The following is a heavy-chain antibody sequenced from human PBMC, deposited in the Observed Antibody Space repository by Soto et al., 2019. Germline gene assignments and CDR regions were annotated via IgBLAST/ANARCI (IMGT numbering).Heavy chain of an antibody. D-gene: IGHD5-12*01. Sequence: QVQLVQSGAEVKKPGASVKVSCKASGYTFTSHGISWVRQAPGQGLEWMGWISAYNGNTNYAQKLQGRVTMTTATSTTRAYMELRSLRTDDTAVDYCASRGGSDRYGMDVWGQGTTGTVSS. J-gene: IGHJ6*02. CDR1: GYTFTSHG. V-gene: IGHV1-18*01. CDR3: ASRGGSDRYGMDV. CDR2: ISAYNGNT.